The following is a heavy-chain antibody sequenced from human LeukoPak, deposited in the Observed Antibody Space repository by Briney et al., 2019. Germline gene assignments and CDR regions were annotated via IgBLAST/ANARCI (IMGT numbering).Heavy chain of an antibody. CDR2: IYYSGST. CDR1: GGSISSYY. V-gene: IGHV4-59*04. CDR3: ASHIIQLWHRLDV. D-gene: IGHD5-18*01. Sequence: SETLSLTCTVSGGSISSYYWSWIRQPPGKGLEWIGYIYYSGSTYYNPSLKSRATISVDTSKNQFSLKLSSVTAADTAVYYCASHIIQLWHRLDVWGKGTTVTISS. J-gene: IGHJ6*04.